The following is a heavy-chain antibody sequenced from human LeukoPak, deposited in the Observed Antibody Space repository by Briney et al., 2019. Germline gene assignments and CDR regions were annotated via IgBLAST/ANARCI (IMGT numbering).Heavy chain of an antibody. J-gene: IGHJ5*02. D-gene: IGHD2-2*01. CDR2: ISAYNGNT. CDR3: ARDYCSSTSCSNWFDP. V-gene: IGHV1-18*01. Sequence: ASVKVSCKASGYTFTTYGISWVRQAPGQGLEWMGWISAYNGNTNYAQKLQGRVTMTKDTSTSTAYMELRSLRSDDTAVYYCARDYCSSTSCSNWFDPWGQGTLVTVSS. CDR1: GYTFTTYG.